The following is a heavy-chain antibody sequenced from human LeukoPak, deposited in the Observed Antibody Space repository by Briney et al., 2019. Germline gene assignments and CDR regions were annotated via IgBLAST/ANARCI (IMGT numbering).Heavy chain of an antibody. D-gene: IGHD3-22*01. J-gene: IGHJ4*02. CDR1: GFTFSSYA. CDR3: AKTIVVDTQAGYFDY. Sequence: PGGSLRLSCAASGFTFSSYAMSWVRQAPGKGLEWVSAISGSGGSTYYADSVKGRFTISRDNSKNTLYLQMNSLRTEDTAVYYCAKTIVVDTQAGYFDYWGQGTLVTFSS. V-gene: IGHV3-23*01. CDR2: ISGSGGST.